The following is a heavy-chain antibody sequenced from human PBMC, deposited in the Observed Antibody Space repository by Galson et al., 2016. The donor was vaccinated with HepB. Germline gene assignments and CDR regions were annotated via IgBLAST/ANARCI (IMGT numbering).Heavy chain of an antibody. V-gene: IGHV4-39*01. Sequence: SETLSPTCTVTGDSITSNSFSWGWIRQSPGKGLKWIGNIDGSGNTYYNPPLKTRVTISVDTSKTQFSLRLTSVTAADTAVYYCARNVLRFFDWSKHFDYWDQGTRVTVSP. CDR1: GDSITSNSFS. CDR2: IDGSGNT. D-gene: IGHD3-9*01. CDR3: ARNVLRFFDWSKHFDY. J-gene: IGHJ4*02.